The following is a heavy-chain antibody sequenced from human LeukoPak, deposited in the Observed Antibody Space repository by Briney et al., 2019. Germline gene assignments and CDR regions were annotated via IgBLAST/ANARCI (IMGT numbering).Heavy chain of an antibody. CDR1: GYSISSGYY. CDR2: IFDSGST. V-gene: IGHV4-38-2*01. J-gene: IGHJ6*03. Sequence: PSETLPLTCAVSGYSISSGYYWGWIRKSPEKGLEWIGNIFDSGSTYYNPSLKSRVTMSLDTSKNQFSLKLSSVTAADTAVYYCARHGSCSRNTCSAVYMDVWGKGTTVTVSS. CDR3: ARHGSCSRNTCSAVYMDV. D-gene: IGHD2-2*01.